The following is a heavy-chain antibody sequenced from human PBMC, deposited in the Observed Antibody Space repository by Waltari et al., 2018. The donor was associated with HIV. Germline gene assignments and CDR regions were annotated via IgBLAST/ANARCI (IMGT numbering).Heavy chain of an antibody. J-gene: IGHJ4*02. D-gene: IGHD3-10*01. CDR3: ATTHGSGDYDNDFDY. CDR2: INQAGTER. V-gene: IGHV3-7*01. Sequence: EVRLVESGGGWVQPGGSLTLTCETSGFTFSFYWLSWVRQAPGKGLEWVANINQAGTERHYGDSVRGRFTSSRDNGKRSSFLQMNSLTVEDTAVYYCATTHGSGDYDNDFDYWGQGTLV. CDR1: GFTFSFYW.